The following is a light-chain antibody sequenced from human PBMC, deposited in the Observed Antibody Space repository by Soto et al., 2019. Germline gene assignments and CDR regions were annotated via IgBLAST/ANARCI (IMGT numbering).Light chain of an antibody. V-gene: IGKV3-20*01. CDR2: DTS. J-gene: IGKJ4*02. Sequence: IVLTQSPDTLYLSPGERATLSCRASQSVGRRYLAWYQQKPGQAPMLLIYDTSERASDIPDRFSGSGSGTDFTLTISRLVPEDFAVYYCQYQGTFGGGTKVEIK. CDR1: QSVGRRY. CDR3: QYQGT.